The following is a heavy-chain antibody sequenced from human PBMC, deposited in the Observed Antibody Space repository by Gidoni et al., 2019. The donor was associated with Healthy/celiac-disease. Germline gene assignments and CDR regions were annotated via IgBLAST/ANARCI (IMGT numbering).Heavy chain of an antibody. D-gene: IGHD4-17*01. CDR2: IYHSGST. J-gene: IGHJ5*02. V-gene: IGHV4-30-2*01. CDR3: ARGTVTPALNWFDP. CDR1: GGSISSGGYS. Sequence: QLQLQESGSGLVKPSQTLSLTCAVPGGSISSGGYSWSWIRQPPGKGLEWIGYIYHSGSTYYNPSLKSRVTISVDRSKNQFSLKLSSVTAADTAVYYCARGTVTPALNWFDPWGQGTLVTVSS.